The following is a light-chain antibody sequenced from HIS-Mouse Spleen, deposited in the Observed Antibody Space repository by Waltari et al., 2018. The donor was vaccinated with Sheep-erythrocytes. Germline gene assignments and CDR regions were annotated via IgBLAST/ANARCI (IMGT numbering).Light chain of an antibody. Sequence: SYELTQPPSVSVSPGQTASITCSGDKLGDKYACWYQQKPDQSPVLVIYQDSKRPSGIPERFSGPNSGNTATLTISGTQAMDEADYYCQAWDSSTVVFGGGTKLTVL. CDR2: QDS. V-gene: IGLV3-1*01. J-gene: IGLJ2*01. CDR3: QAWDSSTVV. CDR1: KLGDKY.